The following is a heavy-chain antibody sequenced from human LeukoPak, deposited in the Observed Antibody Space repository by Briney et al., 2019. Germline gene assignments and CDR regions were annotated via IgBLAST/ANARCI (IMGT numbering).Heavy chain of an antibody. J-gene: IGHJ5*02. CDR1: GGSISSYY. V-gene: IGHV4-4*07. CDR2: IYTSGST. Sequence: SETLSLTCTVFGGSISSYYWSWIRQPAGKGLEWIGRIYTSGSTNYNPSLKSRVTMSVDTPKNQFSLKLSSVTAADTAVYYCARDILRGNWFDPWGQGTLVTVSS. CDR3: ARDILRGNWFDP.